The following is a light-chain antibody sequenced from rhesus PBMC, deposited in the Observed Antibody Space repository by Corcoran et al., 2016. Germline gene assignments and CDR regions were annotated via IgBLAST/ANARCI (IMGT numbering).Light chain of an antibody. J-gene: IGKJ1*01. CDR1: QSVGSY. Sequence: ETVVTQSPATLSLSPGERATLSCRASQSVGSYLAWYQQKPGQAPRLLIYGGSSRAPGIPDRFRGSGSGTDFPLTISSLEPGDVGVYYCQQSSNLWAFGQGTKVEIK. CDR2: GGS. CDR3: QQSSNLWA. V-gene: IGKV3-24*04.